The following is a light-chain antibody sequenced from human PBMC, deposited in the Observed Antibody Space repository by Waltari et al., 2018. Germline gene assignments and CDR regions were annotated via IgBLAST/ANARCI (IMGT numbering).Light chain of an antibody. J-gene: IGKJ5*01. V-gene: IGKV1-33*01. CDR3: QQYDDLPIT. CDR2: DAS. CDR1: QAISNY. Sequence: DIQMTQSPSSLSASVGDRVTITCQASQAISNYLNWYQQKPGKAPKLLIYDASSLETGVPSRFSGSGSGTYFTFTISSLQPEDVATYYCQQYDDLPITFGQGTRLGIK.